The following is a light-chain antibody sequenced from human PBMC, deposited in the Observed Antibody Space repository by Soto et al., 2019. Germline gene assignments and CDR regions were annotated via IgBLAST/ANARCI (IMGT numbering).Light chain of an antibody. CDR1: QDINIY. Sequence: DIQMTQSPSSLSAAVGDRVTITCRAGQDINIYLAWYQQKPGKVPKLLISAASTLQSGVPSRFSGSGSGTDFTLTLSSLQPEDVATYYCQTYDGAPLTFGGGTKVEIK. J-gene: IGKJ4*01. V-gene: IGKV1-27*01. CDR3: QTYDGAPLT. CDR2: AAS.